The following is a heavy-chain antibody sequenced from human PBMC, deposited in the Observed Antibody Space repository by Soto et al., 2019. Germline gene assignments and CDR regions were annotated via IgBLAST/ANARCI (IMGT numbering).Heavy chain of an antibody. V-gene: IGHV3-21*01. CDR1: GFTFITYS. D-gene: IGHD2-2*01. CDR2: ISSSGTYI. Sequence: GGSXRLSCASSGFTFITYSINLFRHAPGKGLECVSSISSSGTYIHYADSLKGRCTISRDNAKNSLYLQMISLRAEDTAVYYCARDKYDCSSNRCWGYHDLEVWGPATTV. J-gene: IGHJ6*01. CDR3: ARDKYDCSSNRCWGYHDLEV.